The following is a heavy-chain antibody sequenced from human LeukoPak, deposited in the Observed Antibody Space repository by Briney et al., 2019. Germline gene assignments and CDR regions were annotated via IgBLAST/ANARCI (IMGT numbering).Heavy chain of an antibody. D-gene: IGHD2-2*01. CDR2: IYHSGST. Sequence: PSETLSLTCAVSGGSISSSNWRSSVRQPPGKGLEGIGGIYHSGSTNYNPSLKSRVTISVDKSKNQFSLKLSSVTAADTAVYYCARAPGGYCSSTSCSPFDYWGQGTLVTVSS. CDR3: ARAPGGYCSSTSCSPFDY. V-gene: IGHV4-4*02. CDR1: GGSISSSNW. J-gene: IGHJ4*02.